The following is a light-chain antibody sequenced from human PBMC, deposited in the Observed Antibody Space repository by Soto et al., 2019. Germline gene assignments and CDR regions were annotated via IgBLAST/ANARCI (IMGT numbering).Light chain of an antibody. CDR2: DVT. CDR3: SSYTTSNTRKIG. J-gene: IGLJ1*01. CDR1: SSDGGGYNY. Sequence: QAVLTQPASVSGSPGQSITISCTGTSSDGGGYNYVSWYQHHPGKAPKLIIYDVTNRPSGVSTPFSGSKSGNPASQTISGLQPPAEADYYSSSYTTSNTRKIGFGTGTKVTGL. V-gene: IGLV2-14*03.